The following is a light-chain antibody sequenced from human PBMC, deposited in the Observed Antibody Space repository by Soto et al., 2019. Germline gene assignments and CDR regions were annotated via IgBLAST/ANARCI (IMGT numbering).Light chain of an antibody. J-gene: IGKJ5*01. Sequence: EIVMTQSPSTLSVSPVERATLSCMASQSVSSNLAWYQQKPGQAPRLLIYGASTRATGIPARFSGSGSGTEFTLTISSLQSEDFAVYYCQQYNNWPPITFGQGTRLEIK. V-gene: IGKV3-15*01. CDR1: QSVSSN. CDR3: QQYNNWPPIT. CDR2: GAS.